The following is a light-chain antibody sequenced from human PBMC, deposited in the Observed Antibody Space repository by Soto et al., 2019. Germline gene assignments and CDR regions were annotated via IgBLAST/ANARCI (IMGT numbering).Light chain of an antibody. CDR1: SSDVGGFNY. Sequence: QSALTQPASVSGSPGQSITLSCTGTSSDVGGFNYVSWYQQHPGKAPKLIIYEVSNRPSGVSNRFSASKSGNTASLTISGLQAGDEADYYCISYTGSSTLVVFGGGTKLTVL. CDR3: ISYTGSSTLVV. CDR2: EVS. V-gene: IGLV2-14*01. J-gene: IGLJ2*01.